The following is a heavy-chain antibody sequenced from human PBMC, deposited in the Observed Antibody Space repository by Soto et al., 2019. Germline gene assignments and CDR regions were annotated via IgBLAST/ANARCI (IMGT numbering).Heavy chain of an antibody. CDR3: ARDSRNRNFFDY. Sequence: GGSLRLSCAASGFTVSSNYMTWVRQAPGKGLEWVSVIYSGGNTYYTDSVKGRFTISRDNSKNTLYLQMNSLRAEDTALYYCARDSRNRNFFDYWGQGTLVTVSS. D-gene: IGHD2-2*01. V-gene: IGHV3-53*01. CDR1: GFTVSSNY. J-gene: IGHJ4*02. CDR2: IYSGGNT.